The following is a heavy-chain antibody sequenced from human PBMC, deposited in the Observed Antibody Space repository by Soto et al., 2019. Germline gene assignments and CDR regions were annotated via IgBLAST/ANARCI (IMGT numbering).Heavy chain of an antibody. V-gene: IGHV4-30-2*01. CDR1: GGSINSDGYS. CDR3: AKGRYCSGGIWYGDAFDI. CDR2: IYNSGNT. J-gene: IGHJ3*02. Sequence: QLQLQESGSGLVKPSQTLSLTCTVSGGSINSDGYSWSWIRQPPGKGLEWIGYIYNSGNTYYNPSLKSRVTISIDRSKNQFSLKLSSVTAADTAVYYCAKGRYCSGGIWYGDAFDIWGQGTMVTVSS. D-gene: IGHD2-15*01.